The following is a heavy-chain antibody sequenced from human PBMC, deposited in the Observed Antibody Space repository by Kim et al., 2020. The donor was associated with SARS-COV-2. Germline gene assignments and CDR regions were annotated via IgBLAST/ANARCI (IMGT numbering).Heavy chain of an antibody. V-gene: IGHV4-34*01. CDR3: ARGSLRNYYDSSGGLFDY. J-gene: IGHJ4*02. CDR2: ANHNGFV. Sequence: SETLSLTCDVSGESFNGYFWTWIRQTPGKGLEWIGQANHNGFVNYNPSLKSRVNIQADSSQSQFSLKLKSVTAADTALYFCARGSLRNYYDSSGGLFDYSGQGVLVTVS. CDR1: GESFNGYF. D-gene: IGHD6-25*01.